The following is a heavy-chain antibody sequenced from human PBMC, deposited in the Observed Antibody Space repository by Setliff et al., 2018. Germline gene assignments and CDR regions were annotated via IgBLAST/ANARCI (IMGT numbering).Heavy chain of an antibody. Sequence: SETLSLTCTVSGESIRSNNWWNWVRQPPGKGLEWIGDIYQSGTTNYNPSLKSRVTISADTSKNQFSLKLKSVTAADTAVYYCARAPGRNIRGDYWGLGTPVTVSS. CDR3: ARAPGRNIRGDY. D-gene: IGHD3-10*01. CDR1: GESIRSNNW. CDR2: IYQSGTT. J-gene: IGHJ4*02. V-gene: IGHV4-4*02.